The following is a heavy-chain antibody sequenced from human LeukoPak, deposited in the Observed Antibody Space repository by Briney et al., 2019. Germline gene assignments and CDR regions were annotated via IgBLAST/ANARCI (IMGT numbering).Heavy chain of an antibody. CDR2: ISDSGGGT. CDR1: GFTFGSYV. J-gene: IGHJ4*02. V-gene: IGHV3-23*01. CDR3: AKLPGRAADY. Sequence: PGGSLRLSCAASGFTFGSYVMNWVRQAPGKGLEWVSGISDSGGGTYYADSVKGRFTISRDNSKNTLYLQMNSLRAEDTAVYYCAKLPGRAADYWGQGTLVTVSS.